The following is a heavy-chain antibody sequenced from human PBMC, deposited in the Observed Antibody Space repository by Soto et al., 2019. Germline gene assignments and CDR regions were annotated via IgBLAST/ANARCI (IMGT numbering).Heavy chain of an antibody. Sequence: GGSLRLSCVVSGFTFSDFGMHWVRQSPGEGLAWVASISKDGLDRYYSESVKGRFTISRDDSKNTVFLQMSSLKVEDTAAYFCASPREGQWLVFDHWGQRTLVTVSS. D-gene: IGHD6-19*01. CDR2: ISKDGLDR. CDR1: GFTFSDFG. V-gene: IGHV3-30*19. CDR3: ASPREGQWLVFDH. J-gene: IGHJ4*02.